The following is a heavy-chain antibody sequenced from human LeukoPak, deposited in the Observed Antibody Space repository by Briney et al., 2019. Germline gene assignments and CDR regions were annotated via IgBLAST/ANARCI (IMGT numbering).Heavy chain of an antibody. V-gene: IGHV3-21*01. CDR2: IDGSSSHI. CDR1: GFSFSSYA. Sequence: GGSLRLSCAASGFSFSSYAMNWVRQAPGKGLERVSSIDGSSSHIYYADSVKGRFTISRDNTKSSLYLQMNSLRAEDMAVYYCARGYCGGDCYGDWGQGNLVTVSS. J-gene: IGHJ1*01. CDR3: ARGYCGGDCYGD. D-gene: IGHD2-21*02.